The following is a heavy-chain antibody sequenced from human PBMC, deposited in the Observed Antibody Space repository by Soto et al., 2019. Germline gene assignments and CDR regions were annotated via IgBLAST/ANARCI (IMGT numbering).Heavy chain of an antibody. V-gene: IGHV3-30-3*01. J-gene: IGHJ3*02. CDR3: ARDGSPPVSGGDAFDI. D-gene: IGHD6-19*01. CDR2: ISYDGSNK. CDR1: GFTFSSYA. Sequence: QVQLVESGGGVVQPGRSLRLSCAASGFTFSSYAMHWVRQAPGKGLEWVAVISYDGSNKYYADSVKGRFTISRDNSKNTLYLQMNSLGAEDTAVYYCARDGSPPVSGGDAFDIWGQGTMVTVSS.